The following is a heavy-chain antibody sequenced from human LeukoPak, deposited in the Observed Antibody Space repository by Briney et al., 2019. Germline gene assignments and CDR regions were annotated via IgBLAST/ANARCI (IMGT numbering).Heavy chain of an antibody. D-gene: IGHD1-1*01. Sequence: SVKVSCKASGGTFSSYTISWVRQAPGQGLEWMGRIIPILGIANYAQKFQGRVTITADKSTSTAYMELSSLRSEDTAVYYCAIGGGVQLERPFDYWGQGTLITVSS. J-gene: IGHJ4*02. CDR2: IIPILGIA. V-gene: IGHV1-69*02. CDR1: GGTFSSYT. CDR3: AIGGGVQLERPFDY.